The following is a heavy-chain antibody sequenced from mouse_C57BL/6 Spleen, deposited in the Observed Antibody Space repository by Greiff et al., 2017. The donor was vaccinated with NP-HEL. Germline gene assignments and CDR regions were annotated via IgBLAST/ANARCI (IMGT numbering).Heavy chain of an antibody. D-gene: IGHD1-1*01. CDR2: IYPGDGDT. J-gene: IGHJ2*01. V-gene: IGHV1-82*01. Sequence: QVQLQQSGPELVKPGASVKISCKASGYAFSSSWMNWVKQRPGKGLEWIGRIYPGDGDTNYNGKFQGKATLTADKSSSPAYMQLSSLTSEVSAVYFCATGGRYYFDYWGQGTTLTVSS. CDR3: ATGGRYYFDY. CDR1: GYAFSSSW.